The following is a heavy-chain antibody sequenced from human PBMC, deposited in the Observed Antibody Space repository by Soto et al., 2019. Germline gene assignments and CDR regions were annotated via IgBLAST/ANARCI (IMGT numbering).Heavy chain of an antibody. CDR1: GFTFSNAW. CDR2: IKSKTDGGTT. D-gene: IGHD6-19*01. J-gene: IGHJ4*02. Sequence: EVQLVESGGGLVKPGGSLRLSCAASGFTFSNAWMSWVRQAPGKGLEWVGRIKSKTDGGTTDYAAPVKGRFTISRDDSKNTLYLQMNSLRAEDTAVYYCARAFFRWVAVVQVGYWGQGTLVTVSS. CDR3: ARAFFRWVAVVQVGY. V-gene: IGHV3-15*01.